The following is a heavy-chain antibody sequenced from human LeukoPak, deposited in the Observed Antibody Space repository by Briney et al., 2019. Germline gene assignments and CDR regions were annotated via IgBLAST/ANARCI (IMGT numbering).Heavy chain of an antibody. Sequence: GASEKVSCKASGYIFTNYGINWVRQAPGQGLEGMGWISAYNGNTKYTQKLQDRVTMTTDTSTSTAYMELKTLRSDDTAVYFCARAGYSRFVDDLDYWGQGTLVTVSS. J-gene: IGHJ4*02. CDR3: ARAGYSRFVDDLDY. CDR1: GYIFTNYG. CDR2: ISAYNGNT. D-gene: IGHD1-26*01. V-gene: IGHV1-18*01.